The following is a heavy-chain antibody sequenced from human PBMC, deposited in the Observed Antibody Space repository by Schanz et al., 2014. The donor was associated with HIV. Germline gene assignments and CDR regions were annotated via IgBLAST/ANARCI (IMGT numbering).Heavy chain of an antibody. CDR1: GFTFSTYA. V-gene: IGHV3-30*18. CDR2: ISHDGSYE. Sequence: VQLVESGGGLVKRGGSLRLSCAASGFTFSTYAMHWVRQAPGKGLEWVAIISHDGSYEYYADSVKGRFTISRDNSKNRVYLQMNSLRPEDTATYYCAKDFMDSSGWVYRLDPWGQGTLVTVSS. D-gene: IGHD6-19*01. J-gene: IGHJ5*02. CDR3: AKDFMDSSGWVYRLDP.